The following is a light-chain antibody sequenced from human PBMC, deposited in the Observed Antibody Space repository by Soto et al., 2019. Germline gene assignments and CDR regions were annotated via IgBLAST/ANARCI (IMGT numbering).Light chain of an antibody. V-gene: IGLV2-14*01. CDR3: RSYTSSGRV. Sequence: QSALTQPASVSGSPGQSITISCTGTSSDVGGYNSVYWYQQHPGKAPKLMIYDVSNRPSGVSNRFSGSKSGNTALLTSSGLEAEDEDDYDCRSYTSSGRVFGGGTKVTVL. CDR2: DVS. CDR1: SSDVGGYNS. J-gene: IGLJ2*01.